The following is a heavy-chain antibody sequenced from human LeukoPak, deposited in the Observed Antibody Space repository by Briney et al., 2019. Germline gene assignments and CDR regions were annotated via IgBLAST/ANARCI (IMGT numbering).Heavy chain of an antibody. V-gene: IGHV3-7*02. CDR3: AKGGQLVRGSFDY. CDR2: IKQDGSET. Sequence: GGSLRLSCAASGFTFSSYWMTWVRQAPGKGLEWVANIKQDGSETYYVDSVKGRFTISRDNAKNSLYLQMNSLRAEDTAVYYCAKGGQLVRGSFDYWGQGTLVTVSS. D-gene: IGHD6-6*01. J-gene: IGHJ4*02. CDR1: GFTFSSYW.